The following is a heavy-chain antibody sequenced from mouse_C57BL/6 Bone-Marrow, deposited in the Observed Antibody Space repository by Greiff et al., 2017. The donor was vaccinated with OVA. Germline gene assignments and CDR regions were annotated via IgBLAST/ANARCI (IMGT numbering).Heavy chain of an antibody. J-gene: IGHJ4*01. Sequence: VQLQQPGTELVKPGASVKLSCKASGYTFTSYWMHWVKQRPGQGLEWIGNINPSNGGTNYNEKFKSKATLTVDKSSSTAYMQLSSLTSEDSAVYYCARPGITTVVATGGAMDYWGQGTSVTVSS. CDR1: GYTFTSYW. CDR2: INPSNGGT. V-gene: IGHV1-53*01. CDR3: ARPGITTVVATGGAMDY. D-gene: IGHD1-1*01.